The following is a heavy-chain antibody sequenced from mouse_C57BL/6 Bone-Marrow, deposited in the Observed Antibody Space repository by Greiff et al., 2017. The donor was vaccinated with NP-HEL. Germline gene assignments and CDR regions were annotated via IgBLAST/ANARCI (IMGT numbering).Heavy chain of an antibody. CDR2: IYPSDSEP. V-gene: IGHV1-61*01. D-gene: IGHD1-1*01. CDR1: GYTFTSYW. CDR3: ARGWITTVVATQWNYFDY. Sequence: QVQLQQPGAELVRPGSSVKLSCKASGYTFTSYWMDWVKQRPGQGLEWIGNIYPSDSEPHYHQKFKDKATLPVAKSSSTAYMQLSSQTSEDSAVFYCARGWITTVVATQWNYFDYWGQGTTLTVSS. J-gene: IGHJ2*01.